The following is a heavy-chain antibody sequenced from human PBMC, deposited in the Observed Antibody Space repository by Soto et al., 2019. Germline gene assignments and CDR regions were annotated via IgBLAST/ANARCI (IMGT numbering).Heavy chain of an antibody. CDR1: GGTFSSYA. CDR2: IIPIFGTA. V-gene: IGHV1-69*13. Sequence: SVKVSCKASGGTFSSYAISWVRQAPGQGLEWMGGIIPIFGTANYAQKFQGRVTITADESTSTAYMELSSLRSEDTAVYYCARIVEDSSGYYFTWFDPWGQGTLVTVSS. CDR3: ARIVEDSSGYYFTWFDP. J-gene: IGHJ5*02. D-gene: IGHD3-22*01.